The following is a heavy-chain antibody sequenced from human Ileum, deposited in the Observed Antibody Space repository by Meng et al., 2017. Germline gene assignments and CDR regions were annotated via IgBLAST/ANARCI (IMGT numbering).Heavy chain of an antibody. V-gene: IGHV6-1*01. D-gene: IGHD3-3*01. CDR1: GGRGARYIAA. Sequence: QIQIEQSGPGLAQPSPTLSLPCAGSGGRGARYIAAWNWLRQYPLRGLEWLGRTYYRSKWYSEYAVFVKSRVSFTTDKSKNQFSLQMNSVAPEDTAVYSCASGSGSFDYWGPGILVTVSS. CDR3: ASGSGSFDY. CDR2: TYYRSKWYS. J-gene: IGHJ4*02.